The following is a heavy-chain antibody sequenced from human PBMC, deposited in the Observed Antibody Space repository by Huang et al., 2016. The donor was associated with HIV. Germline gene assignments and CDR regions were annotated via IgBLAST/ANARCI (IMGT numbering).Heavy chain of an antibody. CDR3: ARQWTILEWLLGLDV. J-gene: IGHJ6*02. CDR2: VNDSGAT. V-gene: IGHV4-34*02. CDR1: GGSFNGNY. Sequence: QMQLQQRGAGLLKPSETLSLTCGVSGGSFNGNYLTWIRQAPGKGLEWIGEVNDSGATNYDPSLKGRVTRSVDKSNREVSLNLRSVTAADTAVYYCARQWTILEWLLGLDVWGQGTTVIVSS. D-gene: IGHD3-3*01.